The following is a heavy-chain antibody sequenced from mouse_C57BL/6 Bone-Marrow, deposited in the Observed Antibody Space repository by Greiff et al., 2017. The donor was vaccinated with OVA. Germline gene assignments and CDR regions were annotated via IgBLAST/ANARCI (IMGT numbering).Heavy chain of an antibody. J-gene: IGHJ1*03. CDR2: IRNKANNHAT. Sequence: VQLKESGGGLVQPGGSMKLSCAASGFTFSDAWMDWVRQSPEKGLEWVAEIRNKANNHATYYAESVKGRFTISRDDSKSSVYLQMNSLRAEDTGIYYCRGGDGLWYFDVWGTGTTVTVSS. D-gene: IGHD2-3*01. CDR1: GFTFSDAW. V-gene: IGHV6-6*01. CDR3: RGGDGLWYFDV.